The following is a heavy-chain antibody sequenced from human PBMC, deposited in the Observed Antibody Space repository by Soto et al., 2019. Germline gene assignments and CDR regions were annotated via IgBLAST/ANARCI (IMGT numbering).Heavy chain of an antibody. J-gene: IGHJ5*02. CDR3: ARALGLWGRGAFDP. D-gene: IGHD3-16*01. V-gene: IGHV3-13*04. Sequence: GGSLRLSCAASGFTFSSYDMHWVRQATGKGLEWVSAIGTAGDTYYPGSVKGRFTISRENAKNSLYLQMNSLRAGDTAVYYCARALGLWGRGAFDPWGQGTLVTVSS. CDR1: GFTFSSYD. CDR2: IGTAGDT.